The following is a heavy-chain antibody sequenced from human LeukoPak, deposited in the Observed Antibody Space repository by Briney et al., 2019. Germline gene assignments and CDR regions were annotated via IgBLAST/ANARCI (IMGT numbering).Heavy chain of an antibody. Sequence: SETLSLTCAVYGGSFSGNYWSWIRQPPGKGLEWIGEINHSGSTNYNPSLKSRVTISVDTSKNQFSLKLSSVTAADTAVYYCARALYTPLYYFDYWGQGTLVTVSS. V-gene: IGHV4-34*01. CDR3: ARALYTPLYYFDY. D-gene: IGHD3-16*01. J-gene: IGHJ4*02. CDR2: INHSGST. CDR1: GGSFSGNY.